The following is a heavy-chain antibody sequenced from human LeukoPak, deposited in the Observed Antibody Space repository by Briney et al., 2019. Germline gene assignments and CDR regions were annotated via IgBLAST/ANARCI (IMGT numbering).Heavy chain of an antibody. CDR2: FDPEDGET. CDR3: ATGDKWERGPFDY. CDR1: GFTFSSYA. Sequence: PGRSLRLSCAASGFTFSSYAMHWVRQAPGKGLEWMGGFDPEDGETIYAQKFQGRVTMTEDTSTDTAYMELSSLRSEDTAVYYCATGDKWERGPFDYWGQGTLVTVSS. V-gene: IGHV1-24*01. D-gene: IGHD1-26*01. J-gene: IGHJ4*02.